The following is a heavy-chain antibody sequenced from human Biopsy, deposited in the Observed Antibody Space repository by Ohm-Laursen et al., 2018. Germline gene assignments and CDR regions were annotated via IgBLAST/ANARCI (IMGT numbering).Heavy chain of an antibody. D-gene: IGHD3/OR15-3a*01. Sequence: EASVKVSCKASGYTFTGYYLHWVRQAPGQGLEWMGWINPKSGDTHYLEKFRGRVTMTRDTSISTAYMEVSSLRSDDTAVYYCAIDGNYFLTDYLKIDQWGQGTLVTVSS. CDR3: AIDGNYFLTDYLKIDQ. V-gene: IGHV1-2*02. CDR2: INPKSGDT. J-gene: IGHJ4*02. CDR1: GYTFTGYY.